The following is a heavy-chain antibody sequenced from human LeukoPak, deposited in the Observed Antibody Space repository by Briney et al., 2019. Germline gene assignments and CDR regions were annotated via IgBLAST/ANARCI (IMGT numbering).Heavy chain of an antibody. CDR2: INQDGSEK. Sequence: GGSLRLSCAASGFTFSSSWINWVRQAPGKGLEWVANINQDGSEKYYVDSVKGRFTISRDNAKNSLYLQMNSLRAEDTAVYYCARDLAVAGTALDWGQGTLVIVSS. J-gene: IGHJ4*02. D-gene: IGHD6-19*01. CDR1: GFTFSSSW. CDR3: ARDLAVAGTALD. V-gene: IGHV3-7*01.